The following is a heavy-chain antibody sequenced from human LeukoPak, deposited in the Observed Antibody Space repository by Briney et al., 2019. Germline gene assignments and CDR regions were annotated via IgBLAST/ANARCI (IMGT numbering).Heavy chain of an antibody. CDR1: GFTFSRYT. CDR2: ISGSGGST. J-gene: IGHJ4*02. V-gene: IGHV3-23*01. Sequence: GGSLRLSCAASGFTFSRYTMNWVRQAPGKGLEWVSAISGSGGSTYYADSVKGRFTISRDNSKNTLYLQMNSLRAEDTAVYYCARGYCSGGSCYRNYFDYWGQGTLVTVSS. CDR3: ARGYCSGGSCYRNYFDY. D-gene: IGHD2-15*01.